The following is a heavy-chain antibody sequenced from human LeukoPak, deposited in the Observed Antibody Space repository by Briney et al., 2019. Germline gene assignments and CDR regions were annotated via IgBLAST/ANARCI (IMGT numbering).Heavy chain of an antibody. V-gene: IGHV3-74*01. Sequence: GGSLRLSCAASGFTFSSYWMHWVRQAPGKGLVWVSRINSDGSSTSYADSVKGRFTISRDNAKNTLYLQMNSLRAEDTAVYYCARSSAMVRLYYYYYMDVWGKGTTVTISS. J-gene: IGHJ6*03. CDR1: GFTFSSYW. CDR3: ARSSAMVRLYYYYYMDV. D-gene: IGHD3-10*01. CDR2: INSDGSST.